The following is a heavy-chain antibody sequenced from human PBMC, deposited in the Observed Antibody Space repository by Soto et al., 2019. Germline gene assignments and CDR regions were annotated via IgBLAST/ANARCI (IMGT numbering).Heavy chain of an antibody. CDR2: ISSSSSYT. V-gene: IGHV3-11*06. Sequence: GGSLRLSCAASGFTFSDYYMSWIRQAPGKGLEWVSYISSSSSYTNYADSVKGRFTISRDNAKNSLYLQMNSLRAEDTAVYYCARAYDFWSGYYFDYWGQGTLVTVSS. CDR1: GFTFSDYY. CDR3: ARAYDFWSGYYFDY. J-gene: IGHJ4*02. D-gene: IGHD3-3*01.